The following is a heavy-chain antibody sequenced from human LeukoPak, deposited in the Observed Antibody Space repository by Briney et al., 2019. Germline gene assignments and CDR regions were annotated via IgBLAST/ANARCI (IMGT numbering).Heavy chain of an antibody. Sequence: PSQTLSLACAISGDSVSNNNGAWNWIRQSPSRGLEWLGRTYYRSQWHNDYARSVVSRISVDPDTSKNQFSLHLSSVTPDDTAVYYCAGGYAFDVWGQGTMVTVSS. V-gene: IGHV6-1*01. J-gene: IGHJ3*01. CDR3: AGGYAFDV. CDR2: TYYRSQWHN. CDR1: GDSVSNNNGA.